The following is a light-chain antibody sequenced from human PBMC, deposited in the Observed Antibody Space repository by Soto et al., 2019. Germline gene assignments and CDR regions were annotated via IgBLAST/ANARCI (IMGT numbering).Light chain of an antibody. J-gene: IGKJ3*01. CDR2: AAA. Sequence: DIQMTQSPSSLSASVGDRVTITCRASQSISSYLNWYQQKPGKAPKLLIYAAASLQSGVPSRFSGSGSGTDFTLTISSLQSEAFATYYCQQSYSTPFTFGPGTKVDIK. CDR1: QSISSY. CDR3: QQSYSTPFT. V-gene: IGKV1-39*01.